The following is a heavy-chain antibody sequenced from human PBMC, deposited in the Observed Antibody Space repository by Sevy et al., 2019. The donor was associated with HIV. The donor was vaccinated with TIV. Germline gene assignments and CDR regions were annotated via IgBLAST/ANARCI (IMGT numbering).Heavy chain of an antibody. Sequence: SETLSLTCTVSGGSISSSSYYWGWIRQPPGKGLEWIGSIYYSGSTYYNPSLKSRVTISVDTSKNQFSLKLSSVTAADTAVYYCASGKSITIFGEGSSAPYFDYWGQGTLVTVSS. V-gene: IGHV4-39*01. CDR3: ASGKSITIFGEGSSAPYFDY. CDR1: GGSISSSSYY. D-gene: IGHD3-3*01. J-gene: IGHJ4*02. CDR2: IYYSGST.